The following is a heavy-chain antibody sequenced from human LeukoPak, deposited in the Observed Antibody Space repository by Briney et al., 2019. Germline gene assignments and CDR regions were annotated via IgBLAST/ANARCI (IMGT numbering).Heavy chain of an antibody. V-gene: IGHV3-23*01. CDR2: ISGSGGST. J-gene: IGHJ4*02. D-gene: IGHD4-17*01. Sequence: GGSLRLSCAASGFTFDDYAMHWVRQAPGKGLEWVSAISGSGGSTYYADSVKGRFTISRDNSKNTLYLQMNSLRAEDTAVYYCAKDHAVYGDHYPFDYWGQGTLVTVSS. CDR3: AKDHAVYGDHYPFDY. CDR1: GFTFDDYA.